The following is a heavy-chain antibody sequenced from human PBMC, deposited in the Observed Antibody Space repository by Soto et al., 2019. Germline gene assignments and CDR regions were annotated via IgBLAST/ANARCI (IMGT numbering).Heavy chain of an antibody. Sequence: ASVKVSCKASGYSFTGYYMHWVRHAPGQGLEWMGWINPNSGGTNYAQKFQGRVTMTTDTSTSTVYMDLRSLRSDDTAVYYCARDLWGYCGVDCYPLDVWGQGTTVTVSS. CDR3: ARDLWGYCGVDCYPLDV. J-gene: IGHJ6*02. V-gene: IGHV1-2*02. CDR1: GYSFTGYY. CDR2: INPNSGGT. D-gene: IGHD2-21*02.